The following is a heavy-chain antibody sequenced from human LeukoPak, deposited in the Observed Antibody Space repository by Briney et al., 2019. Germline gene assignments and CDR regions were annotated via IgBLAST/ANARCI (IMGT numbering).Heavy chain of an antibody. D-gene: IGHD1-7*01. V-gene: IGHV3-30-3*01. J-gene: IGHJ4*02. CDR2: ISYDGSNK. CDR1: GFTFSSYA. Sequence: PGGSLRLSCAASGFTFSSYAMHWVRQAPGKGLEWVAVISYDGSNKYYADSVKGRFTISRDNSKNTLYLQMNSLRAEDTAVYYCAKVGTTAGGYFDYWGQGTLVTVSS. CDR3: AKVGTTAGGYFDY.